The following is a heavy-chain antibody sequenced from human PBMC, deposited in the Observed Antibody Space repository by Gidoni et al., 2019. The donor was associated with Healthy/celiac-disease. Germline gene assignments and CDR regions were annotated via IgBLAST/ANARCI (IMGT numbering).Heavy chain of an antibody. V-gene: IGHV4-59*01. J-gene: IGHJ4*02. CDR3: ARSLTAMVTSFDY. CDR1: GGSISSYY. D-gene: IGHD5-18*01. CDR2: IYYSGST. Sequence: QVQLQESGPGLVKPSETLSLTCTVSGGSISSYYWSWIRQPPGKGLEWFGYIYYSGSTNYNPSLKSRVTISVDTSKNQFSLKLSSVTAADTAVYYCARSLTAMVTSFDYWGQGTLVTVSS.